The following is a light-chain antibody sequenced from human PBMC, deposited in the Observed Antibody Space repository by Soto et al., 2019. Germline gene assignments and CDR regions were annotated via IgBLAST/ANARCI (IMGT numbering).Light chain of an antibody. Sequence: DIQLTQTPSTLSASVGDEVTITCRASQTISRWLAWYQQKPGRAPKLLIYDASTLESGVPSRFSGSGSETEFTLTISRLQPDDFATYSCHSRPFGQRTLPEN. CDR2: DAS. CDR3: HSRP. V-gene: IGKV1-5*01. J-gene: IGKJ5*01. CDR1: QTISRW.